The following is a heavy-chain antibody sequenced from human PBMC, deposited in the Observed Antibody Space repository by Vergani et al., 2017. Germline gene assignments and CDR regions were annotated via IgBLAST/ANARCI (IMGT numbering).Heavy chain of an antibody. V-gene: IGHV4-31*03. Sequence: QLQLQESGSGLVKPSQTLSLTCTVSGGSISSGGYYWSWIRQHPGKGLEWIGYIYYSGSTYYNPSLKSRVTISVDTSKNQFSLKLSSVTAADTAVYYCARDMRTRHNWFDPWGQGTLVTVSS. CDR3: ARDMRTRHNWFDP. CDR2: IYYSGST. CDR1: GGSISSGGYY. J-gene: IGHJ5*02.